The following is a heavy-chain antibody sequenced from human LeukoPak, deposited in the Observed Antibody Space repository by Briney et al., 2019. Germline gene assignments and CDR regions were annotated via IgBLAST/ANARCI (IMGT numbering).Heavy chain of an antibody. D-gene: IGHD2-8*01. CDR1: GFTFSSYA. V-gene: IGHV3-23*01. CDR3: AKDRGLYLGYYYYMDV. Sequence: TRGSLRLSCAASGFTFSSYAMSWVRQAPWKGLEWVSAVSGSGGSTYYADSVKGRFTISRDNSKNTLYLQMNSLRAEDTAVYYCAKDRGLYLGYYYYMDVWGKGTTVTVSS. CDR2: VSGSGGST. J-gene: IGHJ6*03.